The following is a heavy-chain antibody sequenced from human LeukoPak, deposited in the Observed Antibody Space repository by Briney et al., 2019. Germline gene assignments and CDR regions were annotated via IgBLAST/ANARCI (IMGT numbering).Heavy chain of an antibody. CDR2: INHSGST. CDR3: ARGKLERHYYYYYMDV. CDR1: GGSFSGYY. Sequence: SETLSLTCAAYGGSFSGYYWSWIRQPPGKGLEWIGEINHSGSTNYNPSLKSRVTISVDTSKNQFSLKLSSVTAADTAVYYCARGKLERHYYYYYMDVWGKGTTVTISS. V-gene: IGHV4-34*01. D-gene: IGHD1-1*01. J-gene: IGHJ6*03.